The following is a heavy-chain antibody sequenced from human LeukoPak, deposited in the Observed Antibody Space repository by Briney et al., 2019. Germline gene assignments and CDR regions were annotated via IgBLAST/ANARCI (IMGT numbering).Heavy chain of an antibody. CDR3: ATPRGYYYDSSGYVFDY. J-gene: IGHJ4*02. D-gene: IGHD3-22*01. CDR1: GGTVSSYA. Sequence: SVKVSCTASGGTVSSYASSWVRQAPGQGLEWMGGIIPIFGTANYAQKFQGRVTITADESTSTAYMELSSLRSEDTAVYYCATPRGYYYDSSGYVFDYWGQGTLVTVSS. V-gene: IGHV1-69*13. CDR2: IIPIFGTA.